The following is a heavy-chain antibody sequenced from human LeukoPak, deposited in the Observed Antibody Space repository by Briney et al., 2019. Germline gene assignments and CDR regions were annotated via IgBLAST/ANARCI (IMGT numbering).Heavy chain of an antibody. CDR2: INPNSGGT. V-gene: IGHV1-2*02. D-gene: IGHD5-18*01. Sequence: ASVKVSCKASGYTFTGYSMHWVRQAPGHGLEWMGWINPNSGGTNYAQRVQGSVTMPRDTSISTAYMELSRLRSDDTAVYYCASRAPWIQLWFQVGYYYDGMDVWGQGTTVTVSS. CDR1: GYTFTGYS. CDR3: ASRAPWIQLWFQVGYYYDGMDV. J-gene: IGHJ6*02.